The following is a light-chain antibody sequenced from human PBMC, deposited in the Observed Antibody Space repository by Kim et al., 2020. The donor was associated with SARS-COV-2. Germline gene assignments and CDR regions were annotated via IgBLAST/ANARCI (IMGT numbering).Light chain of an antibody. V-gene: IGKV1-NL1*01. J-gene: IGKJ2*01. CDR2: AAS. Sequence: DIQMTQFPSSLSASVGDRVTINCRASQGISNSLAWYQQKPGKAPKLLLYAASRLESGVPSRFSGSGSGTDYTLTISSLQPEDFATYYCQKYYSTPTFGQGTKLEI. CDR3: QKYYSTPT. CDR1: QGISNS.